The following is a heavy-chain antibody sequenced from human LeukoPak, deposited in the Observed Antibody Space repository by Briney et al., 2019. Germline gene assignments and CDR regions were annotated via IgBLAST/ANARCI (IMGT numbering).Heavy chain of an antibody. J-gene: IGHJ4*02. Sequence: PGGSLRLSCAASGFTFSSYAMSWVRQAPGKGLEWVSVISGSGDTTNYADSVKGRFTISRDNSKNTLYLQMNSLRAEDTAVYYCAKWISAGTWAQDYWGQGTLVTVSS. D-gene: IGHD6-13*01. CDR3: AKWISAGTWAQDY. V-gene: IGHV3-23*01. CDR1: GFTFSSYA. CDR2: ISGSGDTT.